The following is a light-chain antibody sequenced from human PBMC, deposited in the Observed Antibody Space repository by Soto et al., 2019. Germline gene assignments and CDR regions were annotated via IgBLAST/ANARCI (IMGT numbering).Light chain of an antibody. CDR3: MQALPTPQWT. V-gene: IGKV2-28*01. Sequence: DIVMTQSPLSLPVTPGEPASISCRSSQSLLHSNGYNYLDWYLQKPGQSPQLLIYLGSNRASGVPDRCSGSGSGTDFTLDISRVEAEDVRIYSRMQALPTPQWTFGQRTKVEIK. CDR2: LGS. J-gene: IGKJ1*01. CDR1: QSLLHSNGYNY.